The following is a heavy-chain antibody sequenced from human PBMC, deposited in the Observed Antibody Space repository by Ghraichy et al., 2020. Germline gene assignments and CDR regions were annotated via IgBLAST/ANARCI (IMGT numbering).Heavy chain of an antibody. CDR2: MNPNSGNT. Sequence: ASVNVSCKASGYTFTSYDINWVRQATGQGLEWMGWMNPNSGNTGYAQKFQGRVTMTRDTSISTAYMELSSLRSEDTAVYYCARVLAQYTYAFSNWGQGTLVTVSS. CDR3: ARVLAQYTYAFSN. D-gene: IGHD5-18*01. CDR1: GYTFTSYD. V-gene: IGHV1-8*01. J-gene: IGHJ4*02.